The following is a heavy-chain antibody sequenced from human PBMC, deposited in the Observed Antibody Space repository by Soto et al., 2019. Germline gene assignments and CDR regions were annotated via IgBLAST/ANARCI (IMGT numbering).Heavy chain of an antibody. CDR2: MVVGSGNT. Sequence: QMQLVQAGPEVKKPGTSVKVSCEASGFTFSKSGVQWVRQARGQRLEWIGWMVVGSGNTNYAQKFQVRVTIVRDMSTSTAYMELSSLRSGDTAVYYCAADRFFGAGSVVYGMDVWGPGTTVTVSS. CDR3: AADRFFGAGSVVYGMDV. CDR1: GFTFSKSG. V-gene: IGHV1-58*01. D-gene: IGHD3-10*01. J-gene: IGHJ6*02.